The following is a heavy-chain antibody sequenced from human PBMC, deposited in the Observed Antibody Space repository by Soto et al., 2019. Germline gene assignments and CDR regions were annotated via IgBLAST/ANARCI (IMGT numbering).Heavy chain of an antibody. CDR3: ARSGARVVVAARGAFDS. D-gene: IGHD2-15*01. J-gene: IGHJ3*02. Sequence: SETLSLTCTVSGGSISSGDYYWSWIRQPPGKGLEWIGYIYYSGSTYYNPSLKSRVTISVDTSKNQFSLKLSSVTAADTAVYYCARSGARVVVAARGAFDSWGQGTRVTVAS. CDR1: GGSISSGDYY. CDR2: IYYSGST. V-gene: IGHV4-30-4*01.